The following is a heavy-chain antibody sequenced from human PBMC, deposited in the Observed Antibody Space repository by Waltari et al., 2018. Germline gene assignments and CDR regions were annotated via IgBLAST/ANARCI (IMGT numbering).Heavy chain of an antibody. J-gene: IGHJ5*02. CDR2: VYTNGGT. D-gene: IGHD2-2*01. Sequence: QVQLQESGPGLVKPSQTLSLTCTVSGGSISSGPYWWAWIRQPVGKGLELIGRVYTNGGTDYNPSLASRVTVSMDTTKNQVSLRLTSVTAADTAVYYCARGRIPAASCFDPWGQGTLVTVSS. CDR1: GGSISSGPYW. V-gene: IGHV4-61*02. CDR3: ARGRIPAASCFDP.